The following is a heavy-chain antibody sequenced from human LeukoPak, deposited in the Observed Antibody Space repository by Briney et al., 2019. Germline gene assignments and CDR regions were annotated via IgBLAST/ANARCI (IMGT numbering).Heavy chain of an antibody. CDR1: GGSISSGGYY. D-gene: IGHD3-22*01. J-gene: IGHJ4*02. CDR3: ARTTPIYDSSGYSRYYFDS. V-gene: IGHV4-61*08. CDR2: IYYSGST. Sequence: SETLSLTCTVSGGSISSGGYYWSWIRQHPGKGLEWIGCIYYSGSTYYNPSLKSRVTISIDTSENQFSLKLRSVTTADTAVYYCARTTPIYDSSGYSRYYFDSWGQRTLVTVSS.